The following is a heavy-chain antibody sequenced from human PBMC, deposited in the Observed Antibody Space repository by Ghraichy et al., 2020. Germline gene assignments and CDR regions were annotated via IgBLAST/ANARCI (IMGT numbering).Heavy chain of an antibody. Sequence: YAVSGASISSNNWWSWVRQPPGKGLEWIGEIFQSGDTKYNPSLKSRVSISVDKSKNQFSLKLISATAADTAMYYCARSSTIFSDYYYYYMDVWGKGTTVTVSS. CDR2: IFQSGDT. CDR3: ARSSTIFSDYYYYYMDV. D-gene: IGHD3-3*01. CDR1: GASISSNNW. V-gene: IGHV4-4*02. J-gene: IGHJ6*03.